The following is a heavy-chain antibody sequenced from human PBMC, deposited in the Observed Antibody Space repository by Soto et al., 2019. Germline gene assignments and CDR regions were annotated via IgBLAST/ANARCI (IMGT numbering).Heavy chain of an antibody. CDR2: IKDDGSQK. D-gene: IGHD4-17*01. Sequence: GGSLRLSCAASGFTFSRHWMTWVRQAPGKGLEWVANIKDDGSQKYYVDSVKGRFTISRDNAKNSVFLQMNSLRAEDTALYYCARDTFGDYGQVLDYWGQGTLVTVSS. J-gene: IGHJ4*02. V-gene: IGHV3-7*01. CDR1: GFTFSRHW. CDR3: ARDTFGDYGQVLDY.